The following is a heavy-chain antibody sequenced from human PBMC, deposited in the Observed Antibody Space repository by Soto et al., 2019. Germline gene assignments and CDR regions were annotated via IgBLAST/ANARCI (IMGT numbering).Heavy chain of an antibody. V-gene: IGHV4-34*01. CDR2: INHIGST. D-gene: IGHD3-10*01. CDR3: PIITCQNIVTPFDY. Sequence: QVQLQQWGAGLLKPSETLSLTCAVYGGSFSGYYWSWIRQPPGKGLEWIGEINHIGSTNYNPSLKCRVTRSVYTCKIHFSLKLRSVTAPGTAVYYCPIITCQNIVTPFDYWGHGTLVTVSS. CDR1: GGSFSGYY. J-gene: IGHJ4*01.